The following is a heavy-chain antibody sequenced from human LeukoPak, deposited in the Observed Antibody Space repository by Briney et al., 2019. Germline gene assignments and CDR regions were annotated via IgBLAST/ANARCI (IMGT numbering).Heavy chain of an antibody. V-gene: IGHV1-2*02. D-gene: IGHD4-17*01. Sequence: ASVKVSCKASGYTFTGYYMHWVRQAPGQGLEWMGWINPNSGGTNYAQKFQGRVTMTRDTSISTAYMELSRLRSDDTGVYYCAREAMMATVTTNNFDYWGQGTLVTVSS. CDR2: INPNSGGT. CDR1: GYTFTGYY. CDR3: AREAMMATVTTNNFDY. J-gene: IGHJ4*02.